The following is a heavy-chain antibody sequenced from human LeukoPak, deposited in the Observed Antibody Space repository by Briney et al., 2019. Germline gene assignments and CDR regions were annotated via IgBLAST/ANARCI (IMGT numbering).Heavy chain of an antibody. CDR3: ARRDHYGVKAFYI. D-gene: IGHD4-17*01. CDR1: GGSISNYY. Sequence: SETLSLTCTVSGGSISNYYWSWIRQPPGKGLEWIGYIYYSGSTNYNPSLKSRVTISVDTSKNQFSLKLSSVTAADTAVYYCARRDHYGVKAFYIWGQGTMVTVSS. V-gene: IGHV4-59*08. CDR2: IYYSGST. J-gene: IGHJ3*02.